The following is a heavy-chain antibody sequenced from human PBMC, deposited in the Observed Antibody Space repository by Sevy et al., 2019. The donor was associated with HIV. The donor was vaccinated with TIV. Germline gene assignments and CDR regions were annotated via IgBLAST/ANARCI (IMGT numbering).Heavy chain of an antibody. D-gene: IGHD3-3*01. Sequence: GGFLRLSCAASGFTFSSYWMSWVRQAPGKGLEWVANIKQDGSEKYYVDSVKGRFTISRDNAKNSLYLHMNSLRAEDTAVYYCARVNSRNQGGFLEWLLSHYFDYWGQGTLVTVSS. V-gene: IGHV3-7*03. J-gene: IGHJ4*02. CDR3: ARVNSRNQGGFLEWLLSHYFDY. CDR2: IKQDGSEK. CDR1: GFTFSSYW.